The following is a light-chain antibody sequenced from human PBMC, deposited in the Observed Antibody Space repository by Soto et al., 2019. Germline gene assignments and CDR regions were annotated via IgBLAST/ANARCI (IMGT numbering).Light chain of an antibody. J-gene: IGKJ4*01. CDR1: QSVSSSY. CDR3: QQYGSSPLT. CDR2: GAS. Sequence: EIVLTQSPGTLSLSPGERATLSCRASQSVSSSYLAWYQQKPGQAPRPLIYGASSRATGIPDRFSGSGSGTDFSLTISRLEPEDFAVYYCQQYGSSPLTFGGGTKLDIK. V-gene: IGKV3-20*01.